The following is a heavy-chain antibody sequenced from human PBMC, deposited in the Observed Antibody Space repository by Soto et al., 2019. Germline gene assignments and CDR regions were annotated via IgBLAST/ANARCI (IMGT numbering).Heavy chain of an antibody. D-gene: IGHD3-10*01. V-gene: IGHV4-39*01. J-gene: IGHJ5*02. CDR3: ARHSYYYGSTYGCWLDP. Sequence: PSETLSLTCTVSGGSVSSGSYYWGSIRQPPGKGLEWIGSIYYSGSTYYNPSLKSRVTISVDTSKNQFSLKLSSVTAADTAVYYCARHSYYYGSTYGCWLDPWGQGTLVTVSS. CDR2: IYYSGST. CDR1: GGSVSSGSYY.